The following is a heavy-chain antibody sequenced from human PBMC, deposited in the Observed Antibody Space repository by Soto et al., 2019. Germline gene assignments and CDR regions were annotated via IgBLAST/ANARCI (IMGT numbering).Heavy chain of an antibody. D-gene: IGHD1-26*01. Sequence: QLQLQESGPGLVKPSETLSLTCTVSGGSISSSSYYWGWIRQPPGKGLEWIGSIYYSGSTYYNPSLQSRVTISVDTSKNQFSLKLSSVTAADTAVYYCASRPWIVGAPPVLSNWFDPWGQGTLVTVSS. CDR3: ASRPWIVGAPPVLSNWFDP. CDR2: IYYSGST. CDR1: GGSISSSSYY. V-gene: IGHV4-39*01. J-gene: IGHJ5*02.